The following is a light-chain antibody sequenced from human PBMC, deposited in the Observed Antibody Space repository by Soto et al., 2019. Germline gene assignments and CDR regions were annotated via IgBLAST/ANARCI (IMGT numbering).Light chain of an antibody. CDR2: EGT. V-gene: IGLV2-23*03. CDR3: YSYAGSSNV. Sequence: QSALTQPASVSGSPGQSITIPCTGTSSDVGSYNLVSWFQQHPGKVPKLIIYEGTKRPSGVSDRFSGSKSGNTASLTISGLQAEDEADYYCYSYAGSSNVFGTGTKLTVL. CDR1: SSDVGSYNL. J-gene: IGLJ1*01.